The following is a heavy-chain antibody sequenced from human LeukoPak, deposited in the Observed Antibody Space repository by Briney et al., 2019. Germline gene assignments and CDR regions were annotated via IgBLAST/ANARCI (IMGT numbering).Heavy chain of an antibody. CDR2: ISASGP. D-gene: IGHD3-22*01. CDR1: GFTFSRLA. CDR3: AKDHESDGYPCLDH. Sequence: GGSLRLSRAASGFTFSRLAMTWVRQAPGKGLEWVSTISASGPYYADAVRGRFTISRDNSRNTLSLQMDSLRAEDTAVYYCAKDHESDGYPCLDHWGLGTLVTVSS. V-gene: IGHV3-23*01. J-gene: IGHJ4*02.